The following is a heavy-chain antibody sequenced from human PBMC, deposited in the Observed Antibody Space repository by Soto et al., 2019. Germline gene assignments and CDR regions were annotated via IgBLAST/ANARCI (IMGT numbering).Heavy chain of an antibody. CDR1: GFTFSRFW. J-gene: IGHJ4*02. D-gene: IGHD3-3*01. CDR3: ARDYDGVVDF. Sequence: EVQDVESGGGLVQPGGSLRLSCAASGFTFSRFWMSWVRQAPGKGLEWVANIKEDGSEEHYIDSVKGRFTISRDNAKNSLYLQMNSLRVEDKAIYYCARDYDGVVDFRGQGTRVTVSS. V-gene: IGHV3-7*03. CDR2: IKEDGSEE.